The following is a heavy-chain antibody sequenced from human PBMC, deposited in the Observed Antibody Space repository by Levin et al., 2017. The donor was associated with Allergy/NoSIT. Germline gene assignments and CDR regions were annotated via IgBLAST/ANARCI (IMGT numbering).Heavy chain of an antibody. CDR1: GFTFSSYS. V-gene: IGHV3-21*06. CDR2: IRGSGGSGSFI. Sequence: PGGSLRLSCAASGFTFSSYSMNWVRQAPGKGLEWVSFIRGSGGSGSFINYADSVKGRFTISRDNAKNSLYLQMDSLRAEDTAVYYCVRFYCYYMDVWGKGTTVTVSS. J-gene: IGHJ6*03. CDR3: VRFYCYYMDV.